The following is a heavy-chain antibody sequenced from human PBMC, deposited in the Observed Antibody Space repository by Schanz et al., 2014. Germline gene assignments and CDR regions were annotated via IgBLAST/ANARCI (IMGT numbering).Heavy chain of an antibody. V-gene: IGHV3-30*02. Sequence: QVQLVESGGGVVQPGGSLRLSCAASGFTFTNLGMHWVRRAPGKGLEWVAFIRYDGSNQYYADSVKGRFTISRDNSKNTLSLQMSSLRSEDTAVYYCARERGVRGGGVWKVNWFDPWGQGTLVTVSS. CDR3: ARERGVRGGGVWKVNWFDP. J-gene: IGHJ5*02. D-gene: IGHD3-10*01. CDR1: GFTFTNLG. CDR2: IRYDGSNQ.